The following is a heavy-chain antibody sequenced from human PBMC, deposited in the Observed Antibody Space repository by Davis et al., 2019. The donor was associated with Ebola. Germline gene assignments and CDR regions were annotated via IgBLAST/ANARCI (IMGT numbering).Heavy chain of an antibody. D-gene: IGHD2-15*01. CDR2: ISGSGGNT. J-gene: IGHJ4*02. CDR3: AKGDCSGGICYPDY. V-gene: IGHV3-23*01. Sequence: PGGSLRLSCAASGFTFSSYGMHWVRQAPGKGLEWVSAISGSGGNTYYADSVKGRFTISRDNSKSTLFLQMNSLRAEDTAVYYCAKGDCSGGICYPDYRGQGTLVTVSS. CDR1: GFTFSSYG.